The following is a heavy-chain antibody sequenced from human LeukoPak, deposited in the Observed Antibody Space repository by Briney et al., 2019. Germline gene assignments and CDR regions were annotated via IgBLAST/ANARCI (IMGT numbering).Heavy chain of an antibody. CDR2: ICYSGST. J-gene: IGHJ4*02. D-gene: IGHD2-2*01. Sequence: SETLSLTCTVSGGSISSYYWSWIRQPPGKGLEWIGYICYSGSTNYKPSLKSRVTISVDTSKNQFSLKLSSVTAADTAMYYCARVKRKYQLLKPLHETPSHYFDYWGQGTLVTVSS. V-gene: IGHV4-59*12. CDR1: GGSISSYY. CDR3: ARVKRKYQLLKPLHETPSHYFDY.